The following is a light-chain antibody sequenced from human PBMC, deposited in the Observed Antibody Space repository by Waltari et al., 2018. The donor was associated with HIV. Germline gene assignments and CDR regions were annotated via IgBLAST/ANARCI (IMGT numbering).Light chain of an antibody. Sequence: QSVLTQSPSASGTPGQRVTISCSGSSSNIGSNYVYWYQQLPGTAPKLLLHRNNHRPSGVHEQFSGSKSGNTASLAISGLRSEDEAHYYCATWTDSLSGVVFGGGTKLRVL. J-gene: IGLJ2*01. V-gene: IGLV1-47*01. CDR2: RNN. CDR3: ATWTDSLSGVV. CDR1: SSNIGSNY.